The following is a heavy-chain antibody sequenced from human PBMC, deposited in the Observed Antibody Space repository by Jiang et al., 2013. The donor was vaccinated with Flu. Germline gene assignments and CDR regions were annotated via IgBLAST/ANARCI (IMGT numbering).Heavy chain of an antibody. V-gene: IGHV1-69*06. Sequence: GAEVKKPGFSVKVSCKAPGGTFSSYAISWVRQAPGQGLEWMGGIIPIFGTANYAQKFQGRVTITADRSTSTAYMELSSLRSEDTAVYYCARTRPPHSSGWYVENDYWGQGTLVTVSS. CDR2: IIPIFGTA. J-gene: IGHJ4*02. CDR1: GGTFSSYA. D-gene: IGHD6-19*01. CDR3: ARTRPPHSSGWYVENDY.